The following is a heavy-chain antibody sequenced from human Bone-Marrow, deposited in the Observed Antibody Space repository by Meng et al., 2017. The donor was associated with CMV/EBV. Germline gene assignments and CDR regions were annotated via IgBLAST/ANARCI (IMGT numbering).Heavy chain of an antibody. Sequence: GGSLRLSCAASGFTFSSYSMNWVRQAPGKGLEWVSSISSSSSYIYYADSVKGRFTISRDNAKNSLYLQMNSLRAEDTAVYYCAKVGQTVRKRYFYGVDVWGRGTTVTVSS. J-gene: IGHJ6*02. CDR2: ISSSSSYI. CDR1: GFTFSSYS. D-gene: IGHD1-14*01. CDR3: AKVGQTVRKRYFYGVDV. V-gene: IGHV3-21*04.